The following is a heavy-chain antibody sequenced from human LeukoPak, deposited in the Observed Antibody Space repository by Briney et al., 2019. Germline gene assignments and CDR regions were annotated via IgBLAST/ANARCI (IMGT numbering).Heavy chain of an antibody. J-gene: IGHJ5*02. CDR2: IYYSGST. CDR1: GGSISSSSYY. CDR3: ARVHGRWFDP. V-gene: IGHV4-39*07. Sequence: PSETLSLTCTVSGGSISSSSYYWGWIRQPPGKGLEWIGTIYYSGSTNYNPSLKSRVTISVDTSKNQFSLKLSSVTAADTAVYYCARVHGRWFDPWGQGTLVTVSS.